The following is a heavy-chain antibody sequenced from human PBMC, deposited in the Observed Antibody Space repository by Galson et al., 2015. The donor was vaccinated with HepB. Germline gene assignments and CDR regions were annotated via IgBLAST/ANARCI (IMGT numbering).Heavy chain of an antibody. D-gene: IGHD2-2*02. CDR1: GYSFTSYW. CDR3: ARQQGYCSSTSCYTGYYFDY. Sequence: QSGAEVKKPGESLKISCKGSGYSFTSYWIGWVRQMPGKGLEWMGIIYPGDSDTRYSPSFQGQVTISADKSISTAYLQWSSLKASDTAMYYCARQQGYCSSTSCYTGYYFDYWGQGTLVTVSS. J-gene: IGHJ4*02. V-gene: IGHV5-51*01. CDR2: IYPGDSDT.